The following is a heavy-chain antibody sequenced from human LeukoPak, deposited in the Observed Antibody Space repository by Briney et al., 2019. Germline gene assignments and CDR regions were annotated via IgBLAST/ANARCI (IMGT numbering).Heavy chain of an antibody. D-gene: IGHD6-13*01. V-gene: IGHV4-30-4*01. Sequence: SQTLSLTCTVSGGSISSGDYYWSWIRQPPGKGLEWIGYIYYSGSTYYNPSLKSRVTISVDTSKNQFSLKLSSVTAADTAVYYCARYSWAAAAYFDYWGQGTLVTVSS. CDR1: GGSISSGDYY. CDR2: IYYSGST. J-gene: IGHJ4*02. CDR3: ARYSWAAAAYFDY.